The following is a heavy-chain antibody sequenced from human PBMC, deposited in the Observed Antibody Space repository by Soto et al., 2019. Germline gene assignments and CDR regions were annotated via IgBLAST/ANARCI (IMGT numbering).Heavy chain of an antibody. CDR1: GGSISSSNW. V-gene: IGHV4-4*02. Sequence: SETLSLTCAVSGGSISSSNWWSWVRQPPGKGLEWIGEIYHSGSTNYNPSLKSRVTISVDTSKNQFSLKLSSVTAADTAVYYCARRSRWYYYGTASYYNLWLDPWGQGTLVTVSS. CDR2: IYHSGST. CDR3: ARRSRWYYYGTASYYNLWLDP. J-gene: IGHJ5*02. D-gene: IGHD3-10*01.